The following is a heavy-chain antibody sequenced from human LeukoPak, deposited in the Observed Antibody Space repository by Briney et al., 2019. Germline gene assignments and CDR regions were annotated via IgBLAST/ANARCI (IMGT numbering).Heavy chain of an antibody. D-gene: IGHD3-10*01. V-gene: IGHV4-30-4*08. CDR3: ARESGDETDAFDI. CDR2: IYYSGST. J-gene: IGHJ3*02. Sequence: SQTLSLTCTASGGSNSSGDYYWSWIRQPPGKGLEWIGYIYYSGSTYYNPSLKSRVTISVDTSKNQFSLKLSSVTAADTAVYYCARESGDETDAFDIWGQGTMVTVSS. CDR1: GGSNSSGDYY.